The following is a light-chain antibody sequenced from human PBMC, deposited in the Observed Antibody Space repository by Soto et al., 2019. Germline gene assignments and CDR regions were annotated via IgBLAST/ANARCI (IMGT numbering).Light chain of an antibody. CDR1: SSDVGTYNL. Sequence: QSALTQPASVSGSPGQSITISCTGTSSDVGTYNLVSWYQQHPGKGPKLMIYQGTKRPSGVSNRFSGSKSGNTASLTISVLQAEDEADYYCCSYAADRIYVFGSGTKVTVL. CDR2: QGT. J-gene: IGLJ1*01. CDR3: CSYAADRIYV. V-gene: IGLV2-23*01.